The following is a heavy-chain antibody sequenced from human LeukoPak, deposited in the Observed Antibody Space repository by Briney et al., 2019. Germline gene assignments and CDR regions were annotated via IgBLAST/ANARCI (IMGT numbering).Heavy chain of an antibody. J-gene: IGHJ3*02. CDR1: GDSISSYY. V-gene: IGHV4-59*01. D-gene: IGHD2/OR15-2a*01. CDR2: MYYSGSA. Sequence: SETLSLTCTVSGDSISSYYWSWIRQPPGKGLEWIGQMYYSGSAKYNPSLKSRATTSVDTSKNQFSLKLSSVTAADTAVYYCARSLKSNSRDAFDIWGQGTMVTVSS. CDR3: ARSLKSNSRDAFDI.